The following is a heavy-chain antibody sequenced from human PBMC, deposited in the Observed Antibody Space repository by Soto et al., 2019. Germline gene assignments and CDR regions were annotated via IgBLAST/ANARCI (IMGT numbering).Heavy chain of an antibody. J-gene: IGHJ4*02. V-gene: IGHV4-30-2*01. CDR2: IYNSGST. D-gene: IGHD3-3*01. CDR1: GGSISSGGYS. Sequence: QLQLQESGSGLVKPSQTLSLTCAVSGGSISSGGYSWGWIRQPPGQGLEWFGYIYNSGSTYYNPWLKSRVTISVDRSKNQFSLKLSSVTAADTAVYYCARSVVIIFPEYYFDYWGQGTLVTVSS. CDR3: ARSVVIIFPEYYFDY.